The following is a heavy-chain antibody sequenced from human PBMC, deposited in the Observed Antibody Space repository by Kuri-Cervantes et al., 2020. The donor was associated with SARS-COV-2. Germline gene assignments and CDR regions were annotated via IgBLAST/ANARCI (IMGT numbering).Heavy chain of an antibody. J-gene: IGHJ3*02. CDR2: ISGSGGST. Sequence: GGSLRLSCAASGFTFSNAWMSWVRQAPGKGLEWVSAISGSGGSTYYADSVKGRSTISRDNSKNTLYLQMNSLRAEDTAVYYCAKHLPYTMIVVGAFDIWGQGTMVTVSS. CDR1: GFTFSNAW. V-gene: IGHV3-23*01. CDR3: AKHLPYTMIVVGAFDI. D-gene: IGHD3-22*01.